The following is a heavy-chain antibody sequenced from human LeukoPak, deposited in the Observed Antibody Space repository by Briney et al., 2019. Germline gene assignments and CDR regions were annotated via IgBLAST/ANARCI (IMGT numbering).Heavy chain of an antibody. Sequence: GASVKVSCKASGYXFTGYYTHWVRQAPGQGLEWMGWINPDNGGTNYAQKFQGRVTMTRDMSISTAYMELSRLRSDDTAVYYCARDPSNSGYDYLYYFDYWGQGTLVTVSS. V-gene: IGHV1-2*02. CDR3: ARDPSNSGYDYLYYFDY. CDR2: INPDNGGT. D-gene: IGHD5-12*01. J-gene: IGHJ4*02. CDR1: GYXFTGYY.